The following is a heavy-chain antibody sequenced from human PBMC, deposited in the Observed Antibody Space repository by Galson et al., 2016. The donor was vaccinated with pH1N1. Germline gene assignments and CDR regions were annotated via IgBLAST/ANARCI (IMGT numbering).Heavy chain of an antibody. J-gene: IGHJ3*02. D-gene: IGHD3-10*01. CDR1: GGSISSSSYY. CDR3: ASGRRGFGI. Sequence: ETLSLTCTVSGGSISSSSYYWGWIRRPPGKGLARIGGGYYFGCTYYTPSLKSRVTISVDTSKSQFSLKLSSVTAADTAVYYCASGRRGFGIWGQGTMVTVSS. CDR2: GYYFGCT. V-gene: IGHV4-39*01.